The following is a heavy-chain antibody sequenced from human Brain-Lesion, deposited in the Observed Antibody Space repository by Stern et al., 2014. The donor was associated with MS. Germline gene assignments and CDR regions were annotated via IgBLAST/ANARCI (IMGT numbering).Heavy chain of an antibody. CDR3: ARGRVVPGFQYYATDV. D-gene: IGHD2-2*01. V-gene: IGHV4-61*02. J-gene: IGHJ6*02. CDR1: GGSISSGGYY. Sequence: DQLVESGPGLVKPSQTLSLSCTVSGGSISSGGYYWSWIRQPAGKGLEWIGRIFNSGSTSYNPSLKSRVTISIDTAQNQFSLRLNPMTAADTAVYYCARGRVVPGFQYYATDVWGQGTTVIVSS. CDR2: IFNSGST.